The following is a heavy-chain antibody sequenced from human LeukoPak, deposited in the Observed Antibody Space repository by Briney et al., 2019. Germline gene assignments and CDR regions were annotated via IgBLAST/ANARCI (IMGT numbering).Heavy chain of an antibody. CDR1: GGPISSGGYS. V-gene: IGHV4-30-4*07. D-gene: IGHD5-12*01. CDR2: IYYSGST. Sequence: QTSETLSLTCAVSGGPISSGGYSWSWIRQPPGKGLEWIGYIYYSGSTYYNPSLKSRVTISVDTSKNQFSLKLSSVTAADTAAYYCARRSGYDFHDAFDIWGQGTMVTVSS. J-gene: IGHJ3*02. CDR3: ARRSGYDFHDAFDI.